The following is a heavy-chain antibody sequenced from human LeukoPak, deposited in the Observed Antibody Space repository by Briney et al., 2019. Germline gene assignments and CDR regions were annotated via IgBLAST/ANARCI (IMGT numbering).Heavy chain of an antibody. CDR3: ARRDTVMVTNFDY. V-gene: IGHV4-34*01. J-gene: IGHJ4*02. CDR2: INHSGST. D-gene: IGHD5-18*01. Sequence: PSETLSLTCAVYGGSFSGYYWSWIRQPPGKGLEWIGEINHSGSTNYNPSLKSRVTISVDTSKNQFSLKLSSVTASDTAVYYCARRDTVMVTNFDYWGQGTLVTVSS. CDR1: GGSFSGYY.